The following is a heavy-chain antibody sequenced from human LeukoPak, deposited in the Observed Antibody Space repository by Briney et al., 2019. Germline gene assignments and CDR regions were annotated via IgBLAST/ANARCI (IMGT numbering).Heavy chain of an antibody. CDR2: IYYSGST. CDR3: ARVGPSSGITMIVVVIFDY. Sequence: SQTLSLTCTVSGGSISSGDYYWSWIRQPPGKGLEWIGYIYYSGSTYYNPSLKSRVTISVDTSKNQFSLKLSSVTAADTAVYYCARVGPSSGITMIVVVIFDYWGQGTLVTVSS. V-gene: IGHV4-30-4*08. D-gene: IGHD3-22*01. CDR1: GGSISSGDYY. J-gene: IGHJ4*02.